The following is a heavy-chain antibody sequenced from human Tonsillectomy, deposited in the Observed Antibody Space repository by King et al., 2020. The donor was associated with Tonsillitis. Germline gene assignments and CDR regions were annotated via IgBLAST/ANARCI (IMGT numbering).Heavy chain of an antibody. J-gene: IGHJ4*02. D-gene: IGHD3-3*01. Sequence: QLQESGPGLLKPSETLSLTCTVSGRSISSYYCSWCRQPPGKGLDWIGCIYYNWSTTYNPALKSQVTISVDTSKNQIPLKLSSVTAADTALYYCAAHTYYDFWSGYNFDYWGQGTLVTVSS. V-gene: IGHV4-59*01. CDR1: GRSISSYY. CDR2: IYYNWST. CDR3: AAHTYYDFWSGYNFDY.